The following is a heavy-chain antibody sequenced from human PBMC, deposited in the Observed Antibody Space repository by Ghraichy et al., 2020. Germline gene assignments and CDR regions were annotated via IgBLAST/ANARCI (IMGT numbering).Heavy chain of an antibody. V-gene: IGHV4-34*01. CDR2: INHSGST. J-gene: IGHJ2*01. Sequence: SETLSLTCAVYGGSFSDYYWCWIRQPPGKGLEWIGEINHSGSTNYNPSLKSRVTISIDTSKKQFSLNLISVTAADTAVYYCTRRRYFDLWGRGTLVTVSS. CDR1: GGSFSDYY. CDR3: TRRRYFDL.